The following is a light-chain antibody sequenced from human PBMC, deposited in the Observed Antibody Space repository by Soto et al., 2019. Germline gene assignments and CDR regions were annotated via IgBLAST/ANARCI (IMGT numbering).Light chain of an antibody. J-gene: IGKJ1*01. CDR2: SSS. CDR1: QSVSSTY. V-gene: IGKV3-20*01. CDR3: QQYRSSPPTWT. Sequence: ELVLTQSPGTLSLSPGDTATLSCRASQSVSSTYLAWYQQRPGQAPRLLIYSSSSRASGIPDRFSGSGSVTDFTLTISRLEPEDFAVYFCQQYRSSPPTWTFGQGTKVEIK.